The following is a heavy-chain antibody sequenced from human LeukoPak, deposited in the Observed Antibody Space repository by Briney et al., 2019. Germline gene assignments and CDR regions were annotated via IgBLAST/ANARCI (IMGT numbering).Heavy chain of an antibody. Sequence: ASVKVSCKASGYTFTSYYMHWVRQAPGQGLGWMGIIDPSGGSTSYAQKFQGRVTVTRDMSTSTVYMELSSLRSEDTAVYYCARVGIVEARTLGYWGQGTLVTVSS. V-gene: IGHV1-46*01. CDR2: IDPSGGST. J-gene: IGHJ4*02. D-gene: IGHD1-26*01. CDR3: ARVGIVEARTLGY. CDR1: GYTFTSYY.